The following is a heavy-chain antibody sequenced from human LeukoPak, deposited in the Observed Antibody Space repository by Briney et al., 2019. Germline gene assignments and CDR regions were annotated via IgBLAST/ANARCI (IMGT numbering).Heavy chain of an antibody. CDR2: ITDSGIST. V-gene: IGHV3-23*01. CDR3: AKDRALGAVADPFDH. D-gene: IGHD6-19*01. CDR1: GFTFSSYA. Sequence: GGSLTLSCAASGFTFSSYAMSWVRQAPGKGLEWVSVITDSGISTYYADSVKGRFTISRDNSKNTLFLQMNSLRAEDTAVYFCAKDRALGAVADPFDHWGQGTLVTVSS. J-gene: IGHJ4*02.